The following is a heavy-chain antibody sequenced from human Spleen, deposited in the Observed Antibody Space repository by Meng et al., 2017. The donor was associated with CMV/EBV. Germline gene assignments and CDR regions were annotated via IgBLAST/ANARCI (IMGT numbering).Heavy chain of an antibody. Sequence: GESLKISCEESGLSLSNYAIHWVRQSPGKGLEWVSIIYYEGRNKYHTDTVKGRITISRDNSKNTVYLQLNSLRVEDTSVYYCAKALAGRTSGGSWYSRSRNYPVLDVWGQGTTVTVSS. J-gene: IGHJ6*02. CDR1: GLSLSNYA. D-gene: IGHD2-15*01. CDR2: IYYEGRNK. V-gene: IGHV3-33*03. CDR3: AKALAGRTSGGSWYSRSRNYPVLDV.